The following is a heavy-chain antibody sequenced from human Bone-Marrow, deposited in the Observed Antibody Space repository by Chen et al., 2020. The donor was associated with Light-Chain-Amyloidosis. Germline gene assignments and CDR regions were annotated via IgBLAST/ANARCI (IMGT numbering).Heavy chain of an antibody. D-gene: IGHD6-25*01. J-gene: IGHJ6*03. CDR1: GGSIRSGDYY. V-gene: IGHV4-30-4*01. Sequence: QVQLQESGPGLVKPSQTLSLTCTVSGGSIRSGDYYWSWLRQPPGKGLQWSGYIYPSGSINHDPSLNSRVTMSVDTSRNQSSLKLTSVTAADTAVYYCAREVAANYNFYMDVGGKGTTVIVSS. CDR2: IYPSGSI. CDR3: AREVAANYNFYMDV.